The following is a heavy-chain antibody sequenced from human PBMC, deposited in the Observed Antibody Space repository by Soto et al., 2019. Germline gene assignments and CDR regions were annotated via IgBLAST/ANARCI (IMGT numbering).Heavy chain of an antibody. V-gene: IGHV3-73*01. D-gene: IGHD3-22*01. J-gene: IGHJ4*02. CDR1: GFTFSGSA. CDR3: TRPHYDSSGYS. CDR2: IRSKANSYAT. Sequence: GGSLRLSCAASGFTFSGSAMHWVRQASGKGLEWVGRIRSKANSYATAYAASVKGRFTISRDDSKNTAYLQMNSLKTEDTAVYYCTRPHYDSSGYSWGQGTLVTSPQ.